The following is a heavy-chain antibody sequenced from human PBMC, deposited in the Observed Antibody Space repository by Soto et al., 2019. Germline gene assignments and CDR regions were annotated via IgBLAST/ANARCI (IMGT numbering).Heavy chain of an antibody. Sequence: QVQLVQSGAEVKKPGASVKVSCKASGYTFASYAISWMRQAPGQGLEWMGWISAYNGNTNYAQKLQGRVTMTTDTSTRTAHMELRSPSSDDTAAYYCARVPPPPPSWGQGTLVTVSS. CDR3: ARVPPPPPS. CDR1: GYTFASYA. V-gene: IGHV1-18*01. J-gene: IGHJ5*02. CDR2: ISAYNGNT.